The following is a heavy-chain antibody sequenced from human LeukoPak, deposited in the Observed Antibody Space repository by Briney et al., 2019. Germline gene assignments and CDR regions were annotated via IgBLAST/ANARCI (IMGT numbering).Heavy chain of an antibody. CDR1: GFTFSSYL. D-gene: IGHD3-22*01. Sequence: GGSLRLSCTASGFTFSSYLMTWVGHTPGKGLDWVSTVSGCGGSTYYAHSVKGRFTISSDRSKNTFYLQLNTLSAKDTAVYYCAKGHSSGYYYYFDYWGQGTLVTVSS. CDR2: VSGCGGST. CDR3: AKGHSSGYYYYFDY. J-gene: IGHJ4*02. V-gene: IGHV3-23*01.